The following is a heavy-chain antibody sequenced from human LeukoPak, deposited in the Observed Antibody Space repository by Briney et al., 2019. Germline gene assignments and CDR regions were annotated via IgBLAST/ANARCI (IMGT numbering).Heavy chain of an antibody. CDR1: GFTFSSHW. V-gene: IGHV3-21*01. CDR2: ISSSSSYI. D-gene: IGHD1-26*01. CDR3: ARDEERVGADY. Sequence: GGSLRLSCAASGFTFSSHWMNWVRQAPGKGLEWVSSISSSSSYIYYADSVKGRFTISRDNAKNSLYLQMNSLRAEDTAVYYCARDEERVGADYWGQGTLVTVSS. J-gene: IGHJ4*02.